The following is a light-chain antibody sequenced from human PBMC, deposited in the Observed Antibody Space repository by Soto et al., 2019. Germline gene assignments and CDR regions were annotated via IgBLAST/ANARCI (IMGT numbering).Light chain of an antibody. CDR3: QQYNNYLT. CDR1: QGISRW. J-gene: IGKJ1*01. V-gene: IGKV1D-16*01. Sequence: DIQMTQSPSSVSASVGDRVTITCRASQGISRWLAWYQQKPGKAPKFLIYAASDLQSGVPSRFSGSGSGTEFTLTIRNLQPGDVATYYCQQYNNYLTFGQGTKVDIK. CDR2: AAS.